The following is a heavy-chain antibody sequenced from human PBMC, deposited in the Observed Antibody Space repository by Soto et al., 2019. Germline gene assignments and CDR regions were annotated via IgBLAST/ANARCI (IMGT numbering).Heavy chain of an antibody. CDR3: ARSTAVPNTLRSRYFFDY. CDR2: VYYSGTT. J-gene: IGHJ4*02. CDR1: GGSVSNKTYY. Sequence: QVQLQESGPGLLKPSETLSLTCSVSGGSVSNKTYYWSWIRQPPGKRLEWIGYVYYSGTTNYNPSLKSRVTISVDLSTNQFSLRLSCVTTADTALYYCARSTAVPNTLRSRYFFDYWGQGTLVTVSS. V-gene: IGHV4-61*01. D-gene: IGHD2-15*01.